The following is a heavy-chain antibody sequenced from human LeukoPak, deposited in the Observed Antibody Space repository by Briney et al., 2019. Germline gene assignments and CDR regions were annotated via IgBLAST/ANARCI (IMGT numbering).Heavy chain of an antibody. D-gene: IGHD2-2*01. J-gene: IGHJ4*02. CDR2: IYSGGST. V-gene: IGHV3-53*01. Sequence: GGSLSLSCAASGFTVSSNYMSWVRQAPGKGLEWVSVIYSGGSTYYADSVKGRFTISRDNSKNTLYLQMNSLRAEDTAVYYCAKDGALSTSWYFYCDYWGQGTLVTVSS. CDR3: AKDGALSTSWYFYCDY. CDR1: GFTVSSNY.